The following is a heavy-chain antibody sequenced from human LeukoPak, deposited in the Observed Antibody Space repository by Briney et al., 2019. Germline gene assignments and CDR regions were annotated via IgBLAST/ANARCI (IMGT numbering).Heavy chain of an antibody. V-gene: IGHV1-69*04. D-gene: IGHD6-13*01. CDR3: ARGVRFSRHSSSWYDY. J-gene: IGHJ4*02. CDR2: IIPILGIA. Sequence: SVKVSCKASGGTFSSYAISWVRQAPGQGLEWMGRIIPILGIANYAQKFQGRVTITADKSTSTAYMELSSLRSEDTAVYYCARGVRFSRHSSSWYDYWGQGTLVTVSS. CDR1: GGTFSSYA.